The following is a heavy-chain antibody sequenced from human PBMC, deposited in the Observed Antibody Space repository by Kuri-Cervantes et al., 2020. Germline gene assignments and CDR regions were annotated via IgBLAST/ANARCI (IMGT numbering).Heavy chain of an antibody. CDR1: GGSISSGDYY. Sequence: LRLSCTVSGGSISSGDYYWSWIRQPPGKGLEWVGYIYYSGSTYYNPSLKSRVTISVDTSKNQFSLKLSSVTAADTAVYYCARVLNEVSSYGYRYYFDYWGQGTLVTVSS. J-gene: IGHJ4*02. V-gene: IGHV4-30-4*01. CDR2: IYYSGST. D-gene: IGHD5-18*01. CDR3: ARVLNEVSSYGYRYYFDY.